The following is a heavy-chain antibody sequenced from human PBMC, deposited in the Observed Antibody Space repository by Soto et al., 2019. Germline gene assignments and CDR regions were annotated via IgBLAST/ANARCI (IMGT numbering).Heavy chain of an antibody. J-gene: IGHJ4*02. Sequence: QVHLQESGPRLAKPSGTLSLTCAVSGGSISSIYWWSWVRQPPGKGLVWIGEIDDSGSTNYNPSLKSRVILSGDKSKNQFSLRLSFVTVADTAVYYCARGAYSALGFHWGQGILVTVSS. CDR2: IDDSGST. CDR1: GGSISSIYW. CDR3: ARGAYSALGFH. V-gene: IGHV4-4*02. D-gene: IGHD2-21*01.